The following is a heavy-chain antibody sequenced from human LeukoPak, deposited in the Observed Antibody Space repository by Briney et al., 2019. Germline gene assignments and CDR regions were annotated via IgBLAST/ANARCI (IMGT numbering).Heavy chain of an antibody. CDR1: GFTFSSYS. CDR3: AKAAAVAVYFDY. J-gene: IGHJ4*02. CDR2: ISGSGGTT. Sequence: GGSLRLSCAASGFTFSSYSMNWVRQAPGKGLEWVSTISGSGGTTYYADSVKGRFTISRDNSRNTLYLQMNSLRAEDTATYYCAKAAAVAVYFDYWGQGTLVTVSS. V-gene: IGHV3-23*01. D-gene: IGHD6-19*01.